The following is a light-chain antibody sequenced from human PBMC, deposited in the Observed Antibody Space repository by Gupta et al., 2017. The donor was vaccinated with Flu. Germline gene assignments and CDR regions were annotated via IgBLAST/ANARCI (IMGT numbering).Light chain of an antibody. CDR2: INSDGSH. Sequence: QPVVTQSPSASASLGASVKPTCTLSSGHINYAIAWHQQQPEKGPRYLMKINSDGSHTKGDGIPDRFSGSSSGAERYLTISSLQSDDEADYYCQTWGSSTWVFGGGTKLTVL. J-gene: IGLJ3*02. V-gene: IGLV4-69*01. CDR1: SGHINYA. CDR3: QTWGSSTWV.